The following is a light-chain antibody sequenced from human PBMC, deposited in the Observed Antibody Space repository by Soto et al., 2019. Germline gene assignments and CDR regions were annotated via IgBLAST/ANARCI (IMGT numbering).Light chain of an antibody. CDR3: QQYNNWSRIT. J-gene: IGKJ3*01. Sequence: EIVMTQSPATLSVSPGERATLSCRASQSVSSNLAWYQQKPGQAPRLLIYGASTRATGIPARFSGSGSGTEFTLTISSLQSEDFAVYYCQQYNNWSRITFGPGTKVDIK. CDR2: GAS. CDR1: QSVSSN. V-gene: IGKV3-15*01.